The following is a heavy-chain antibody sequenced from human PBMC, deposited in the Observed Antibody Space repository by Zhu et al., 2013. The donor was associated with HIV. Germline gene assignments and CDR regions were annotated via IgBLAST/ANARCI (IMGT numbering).Heavy chain of an antibody. Sequence: QVQLVQSGAEVKKPGASVKVSCKASGYTFTSYDINWVRQATGQGLEWMGWMNPNSGNTGYAQKLQGRVTMTRNTSKSTAYMQLSSLRSEDTAVYYCARDHNSGYYSYFDYWGQGTLVTVSS. D-gene: IGHD3-22*01. CDR3: ARDHNSGYYSYFDY. J-gene: IGHJ4*02. CDR1: GYTFTSYD. V-gene: IGHV1-8*02. CDR2: MNPNSGNT.